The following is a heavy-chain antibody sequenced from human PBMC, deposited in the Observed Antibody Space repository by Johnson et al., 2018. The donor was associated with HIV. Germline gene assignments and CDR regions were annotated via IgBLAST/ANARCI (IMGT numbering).Heavy chain of an antibody. J-gene: IGHJ3*02. CDR3: TTFLSISCYVDAFDI. Sequence: VQLVESGGGLVQPGGSLRLSCAVSGFTFSNAWMSWVRQAPGKGLEWVGRIKSKTDGGTTDYGAHVKGRLTISRDDSKNTLYLQMNSLKTEDTAVYYCTTFLSISCYVDAFDIWGPGTMVTVSS. V-gene: IGHV3-15*01. D-gene: IGHD6-13*01. CDR1: GFTFSNAW. CDR2: IKSKTDGGTT.